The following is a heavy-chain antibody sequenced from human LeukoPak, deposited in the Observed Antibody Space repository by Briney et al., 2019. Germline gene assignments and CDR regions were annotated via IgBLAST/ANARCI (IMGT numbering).Heavy chain of an antibody. CDR2: IIPIFGTA. D-gene: IGHD2-2*02. J-gene: IGHJ6*03. CDR3: ASNPSGDIVVVPAAIHYYMDV. V-gene: IGHV1-69*13. CDR1: GGTFSRYA. Sequence: SVKVSCKASGGTFSRYAISWVRQAPGQGLEWMGGIIPIFGTANYAQKFQGRVTITADESTSTAYMELSSLRSEDTAVYYCASNPSGDIVVVPAAIHYYMDVWGKGTTVTVSS.